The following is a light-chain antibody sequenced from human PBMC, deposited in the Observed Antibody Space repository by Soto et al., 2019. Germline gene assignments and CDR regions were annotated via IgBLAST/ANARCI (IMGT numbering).Light chain of an antibody. CDR2: AAS. CDR1: QGIAGW. V-gene: IGKV1D-12*01. CDR3: QQANSCPHT. J-gene: IGKJ3*01. Sequence: DIQMTQSPSSVSASVGDRVTITCRASQGIAGWLAWYQQKPWKAPKLLIYAASTLQSGVPSRFSGSGSGTDFTLTISSLQPEDFATYYCQQANSCPHTFGPGTKVDIK.